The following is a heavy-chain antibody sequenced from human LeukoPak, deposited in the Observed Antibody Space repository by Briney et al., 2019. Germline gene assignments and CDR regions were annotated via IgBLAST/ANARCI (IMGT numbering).Heavy chain of an antibody. J-gene: IGHJ4*02. V-gene: IGHV1-69*13. CDR2: IIPVFGTA. CDR1: GGTFSSYA. D-gene: IGHD6-6*01. Sequence: SVKVSCKASGGTFSSYAISWVRQAPGQGLEWMGGIIPVFGTANYAQKFQGRVTITADESTGTAYMELSSLRSEDTAVYYCARDFISGAARLFDYWGQGTLVTVSS. CDR3: ARDFISGAARLFDY.